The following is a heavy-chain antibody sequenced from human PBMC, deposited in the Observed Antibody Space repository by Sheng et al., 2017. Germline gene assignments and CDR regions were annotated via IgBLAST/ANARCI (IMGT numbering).Heavy chain of an antibody. D-gene: IGHD5-18*01. V-gene: IGHV3-23*04. CDR2: ISDSAGSR. J-gene: IGHJ4*02. Sequence: EVQLVESGGALVQPGGSLRLSCEASGFTFSSYGMSWVRQAPGKGLEWVSGISDSAGSRYYADSVKGRFTISRDDSKNTLYLLMNSLRAEDTTIYYCAKDRYTLSSFDYWGQGTPVTVSS. CDR1: GFTFSSYG. CDR3: AKDRYTLSSFDY.